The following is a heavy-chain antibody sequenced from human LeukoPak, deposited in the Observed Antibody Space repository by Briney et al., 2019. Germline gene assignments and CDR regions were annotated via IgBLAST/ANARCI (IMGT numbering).Heavy chain of an antibody. V-gene: IGHV1-2*02. CDR2: INPNSGGT. J-gene: IGHJ5*02. Sequence: GASVKVSCKASGYTFTGYYMHWVRQAPGQGLEWMGWINPNSGGTNYAQKLQGRVTMTTDTSTSTAYMELRSLRSDDTAVYYCARAPYDYVWGSYRPNWLDPWGQGTLVTVSS. CDR3: ARAPYDYVWGSYRPNWLDP. CDR1: GYTFTGYY. D-gene: IGHD3-16*02.